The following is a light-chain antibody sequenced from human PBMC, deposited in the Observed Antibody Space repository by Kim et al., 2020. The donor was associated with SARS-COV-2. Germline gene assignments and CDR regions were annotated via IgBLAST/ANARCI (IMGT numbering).Light chain of an antibody. V-gene: IGKV1-12*01. CDR3: QQANSFPWT. CDR1: QVISSW. J-gene: IGKJ1*01. CDR2: AAS. Sequence: ADVGDRVTITCRASQVISSWLAWFQQKPGKAPELLIYAASSLQSGVPSRFSGSGSGTDFTLTISSLQPEDFAAYYCQQANSFPWTFGQGTKVDIK.